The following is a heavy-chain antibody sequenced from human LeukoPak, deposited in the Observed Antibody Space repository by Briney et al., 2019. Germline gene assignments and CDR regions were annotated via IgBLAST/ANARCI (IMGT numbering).Heavy chain of an antibody. J-gene: IGHJ4*02. CDR2: IRYDGNNK. CDR1: GFTFSSYG. Sequence: GGSLRLSCAASGFTFSSYGMHWVRQAPGKGLEWVAFIRYDGNNKYYADSVKGRFTISRDNSKNTLYLQVNSLRAEDTAVYYCAKAKSYYSNYDYWGQGTLVTVSS. V-gene: IGHV3-30*02. CDR3: AKAKSYYSNYDY. D-gene: IGHD4-11*01.